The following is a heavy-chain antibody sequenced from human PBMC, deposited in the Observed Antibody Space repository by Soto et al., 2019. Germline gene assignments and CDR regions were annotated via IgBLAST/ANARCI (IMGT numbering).Heavy chain of an antibody. D-gene: IGHD3-16*02. CDR3: TTIDDMITFGGLIVSDY. V-gene: IGHV3-15*01. Sequence: GGSLRLSCAASGFTFSNAWMSWVRQAPGKGLEWVGRGKSKTDGGTTDYAAPVKGKFTISRDDSKNTLYLQMNSLKTEDTAVYYCTTIDDMITFGGLIVSDYWGQGTLVTVSS. J-gene: IGHJ4*02. CDR1: GFTFSNAW. CDR2: GKSKTDGGTT.